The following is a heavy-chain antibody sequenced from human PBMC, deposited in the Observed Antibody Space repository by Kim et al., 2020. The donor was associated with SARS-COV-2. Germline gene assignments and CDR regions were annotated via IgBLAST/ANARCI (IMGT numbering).Heavy chain of an antibody. Sequence: AVSVKSRITINPDTSTNQFSLQLNSVTPEDTAVYYCARGGYSSLTQPFDYWGQGTLVTVSS. V-gene: IGHV6-1*01. CDR3: ARGGYSSLTQPFDY. J-gene: IGHJ4*02. D-gene: IGHD6-13*01.